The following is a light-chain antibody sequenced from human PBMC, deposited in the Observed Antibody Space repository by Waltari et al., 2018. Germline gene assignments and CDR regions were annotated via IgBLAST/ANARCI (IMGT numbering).Light chain of an antibody. Sequence: EIVLTQSPGTLSLSPGERATLSCRASRSVSSNYLAWYRQKSGQAPSLLIYGASSRASGVPDRFSGSGSGTDFTLTISRLEPEDFAVYYCQQYGSLPCTFGQGTKLEIK. J-gene: IGKJ2*02. CDR1: RSVSSNY. CDR3: QQYGSLPCT. CDR2: GAS. V-gene: IGKV3-20*01.